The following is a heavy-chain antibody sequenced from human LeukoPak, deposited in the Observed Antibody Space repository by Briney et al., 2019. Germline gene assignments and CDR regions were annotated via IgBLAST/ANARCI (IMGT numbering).Heavy chain of an antibody. CDR3: AREEIAVAAQDY. CDR2: INPNSGGT. D-gene: IGHD6-19*01. V-gene: IGHV1-2*02. J-gene: IGHJ4*02. CDR1: GYTFTSYG. Sequence: ASVKVSCKASGYTFTSYGISWVRQAPGQGLEWMGWINPNSGGTNFAQNFQGRVTMTRDMSINTVYMELSRLRSDDTAVYYCAREEIAVAAQDYWGQGTLVTASS.